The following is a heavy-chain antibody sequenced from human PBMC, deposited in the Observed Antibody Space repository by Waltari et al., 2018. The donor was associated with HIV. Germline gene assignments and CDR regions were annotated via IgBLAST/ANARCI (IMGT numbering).Heavy chain of an antibody. CDR3: AKDQRLRLYEPYYFGVAV. D-gene: IGHD3-10*01. CDR1: GPFTFCSPG. Sequence: VQSTGGVALPGGIPTISCLASGPFTFCSPGFPCFHRSPAPGVEWVAHLRSDGSDNYNGDVDKAYSDFAKGRFSISRDNSRNTLFLDLDRLTSEDTGVYYCAKDQRLRLYEPYYFGVAVWGQGSTVIVS. J-gene: IGHJ6*02. CDR2: LRSDGSDN. V-gene: IGHV3-30*02.